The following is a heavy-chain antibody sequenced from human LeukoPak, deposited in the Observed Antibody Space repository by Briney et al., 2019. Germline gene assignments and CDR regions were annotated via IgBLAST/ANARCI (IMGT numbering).Heavy chain of an antibody. Sequence: SETLSLTCAVYGGSFSGYYWSWIRQPPGKGLEWIGEINHSGSTNYNPSLKSRVTISVDTSKNQFSLKLSSVTAADTALYYCAKDLGFGNRGYDTFDYWGQGTLVTVSS. CDR3: AKDLGFGNRGYDTFDY. CDR1: GGSFSGYY. D-gene: IGHD5-12*01. J-gene: IGHJ4*02. CDR2: INHSGST. V-gene: IGHV4-34*01.